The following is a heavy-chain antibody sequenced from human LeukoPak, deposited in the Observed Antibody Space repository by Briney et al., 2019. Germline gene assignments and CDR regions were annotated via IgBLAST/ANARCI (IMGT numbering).Heavy chain of an antibody. CDR2: ISYSGDNQ. CDR3: ARRAGAYSHPYDY. CDR1: GFNVTNYA. V-gene: IGHV3-30*14. Sequence: GGSLRLPCAASGFNVTNYAMHWVRQAPGKGLEWVTLISYSGDNQYYADSVKGRFTISRDNSKNTLYLQMNSLRAEDAAVYYCARRAGAYSHPYDYWGQGTLVTVSS. J-gene: IGHJ4*02. D-gene: IGHD4/OR15-4a*01.